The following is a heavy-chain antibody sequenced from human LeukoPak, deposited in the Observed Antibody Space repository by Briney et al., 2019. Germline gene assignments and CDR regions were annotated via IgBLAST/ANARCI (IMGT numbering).Heavy chain of an antibody. CDR1: GFTFSSFW. D-gene: IGHD3-3*01. V-gene: IGHV3-7*03. CDR2: IKQDGSEI. J-gene: IGHJ4*02. CDR3: AGGFGFLFEH. Sequence: GGSLRLSCVVSGFTFSSFWMHWVRQAPGKGLEWVANIKQDGSEIYYVDSVKGRFTISRDDAKNSLYLQMNSLRAEDTAVYYCAGGFGFLFEHRGQGTLVAVSS.